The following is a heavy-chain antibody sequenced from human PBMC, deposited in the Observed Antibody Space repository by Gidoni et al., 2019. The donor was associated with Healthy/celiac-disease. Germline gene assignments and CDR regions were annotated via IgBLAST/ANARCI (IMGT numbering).Heavy chain of an antibody. V-gene: IGHV1-8*01. CDR3: ARGFRPLKYSSSWRYAFDI. J-gene: IGHJ3*02. D-gene: IGHD6-13*01. Sequence: QVQLVQSGAEVKKPGASVKVSCKASGYTFTRYDNHWVRQATGQGLEWMGLMNPNSGNTGYAKKFQGRVTMTRNTSISTAYMELSSLRSEDTAVYYCARGFRPLKYSSSWRYAFDIWGQGTMVTVSS. CDR1: GYTFTRYD. CDR2: MNPNSGNT.